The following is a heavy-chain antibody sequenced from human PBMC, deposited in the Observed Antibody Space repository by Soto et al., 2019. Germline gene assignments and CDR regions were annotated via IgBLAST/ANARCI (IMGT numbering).Heavy chain of an antibody. V-gene: IGHV1-69*02. CDR2: IIPILGIA. CDR1: GGTFSSYT. Sequence: QVQLVQSGAEVKKPGSSVKVSCKASGGTFSSYTISWVRQAPGQGLEWMGRIIPILGIANYAQKFQGRVTTTADKSTSTADMEQSSRRCDEAAVYYCGGGREWCSSWPRRNNYYYYYMDVWGKGTTVTVSS. D-gene: IGHD6-13*01. J-gene: IGHJ6*03. CDR3: GGGREWCSSWPRRNNYYYYYMDV.